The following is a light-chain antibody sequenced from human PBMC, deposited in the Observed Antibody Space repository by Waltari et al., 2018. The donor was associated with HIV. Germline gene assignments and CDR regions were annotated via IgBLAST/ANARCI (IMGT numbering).Light chain of an antibody. J-gene: IGLJ3*02. CDR3: SSYGDSLKIL. V-gene: IGLV2-8*01. CDR2: EVS. Sequence: QSALTQPPSASGSLGQSVTISCTGSSSDIGAYDFVSWFQQHPHSAPKLLLYEVSRRPSTVSDRFSGSRSGNTAFLTVAGLQPDDEATYFCSSYGDSLKILFGGGINVTIL. CDR1: SSDIGAYDF.